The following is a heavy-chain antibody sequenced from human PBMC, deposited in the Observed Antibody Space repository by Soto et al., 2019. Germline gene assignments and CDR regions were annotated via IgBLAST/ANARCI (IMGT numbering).Heavy chain of an antibody. CDR3: ATSYWNAWYTY. CDR1: GDSVTGHS. D-gene: IGHD1-1*01. Sequence: SETLPLPCSFTGDSVTGHSLTWTRHSPEKGLEGMGDMHYTGFSHYTPSPKSRLPISVDRPKNKFPRALPPVTVRDTAVYYCATSYWNAWYTYWGQGTLVTVSS. V-gene: IGHV4-59*02. CDR2: MHYTGFS. J-gene: IGHJ4*02.